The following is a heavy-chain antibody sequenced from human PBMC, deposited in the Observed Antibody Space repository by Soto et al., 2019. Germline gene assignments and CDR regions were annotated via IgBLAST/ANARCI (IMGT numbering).Heavy chain of an antibody. CDR3: AISSSWGENLDY. CDR2: INHSGST. J-gene: IGHJ4*02. D-gene: IGHD6-13*01. V-gene: IGHV4-34*01. CDR1: GGSFSGYY. Sequence: QVQLQQWGAGLLKPSETLSLTCAVYGGSFSGYYWSWIRQPPGKGLEWIGEINHSGSTNYNPSLKSRVTISVDTSKNQFSLKLSSVTAADTAVYYCAISSSWGENLDYWGQGTLVTVSS.